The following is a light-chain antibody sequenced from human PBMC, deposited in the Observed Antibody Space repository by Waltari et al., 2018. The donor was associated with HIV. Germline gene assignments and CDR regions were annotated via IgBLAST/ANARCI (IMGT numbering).Light chain of an antibody. Sequence: QSVLTQPPSASGTPGQRVTISCSGSSSNIGSNTVSWYQQVPGTAPKVFIYSNDVRPSGVPDRFSGSKSGTSASLAISGLQSEDEADYYCATWDDSLNGWVFGGGTKVTVL. CDR2: SND. CDR1: SSNIGSNT. J-gene: IGLJ3*02. CDR3: ATWDDSLNGWV. V-gene: IGLV1-44*01.